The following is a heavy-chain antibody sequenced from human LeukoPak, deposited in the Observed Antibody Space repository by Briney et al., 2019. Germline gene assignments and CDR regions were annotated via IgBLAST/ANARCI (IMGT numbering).Heavy chain of an antibody. CDR1: GFTFSTYS. J-gene: IGHJ4*02. CDR2: ISSSGRTI. CDR3: ARGAGLWFGESPLHFDY. V-gene: IGHV3-48*04. D-gene: IGHD3-10*01. Sequence: GGSLRLSCAASGFTFSTYSMNWVRQAPGKGLEWVSYISSSGRTIYYADSVKGRLTISRDNAKNSLYLQMNSLRAEDTAVYYCARGAGLWFGESPLHFDYWGQGTLVTVSS.